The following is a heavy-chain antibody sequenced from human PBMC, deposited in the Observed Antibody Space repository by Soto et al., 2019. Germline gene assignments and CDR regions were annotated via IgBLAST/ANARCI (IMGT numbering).Heavy chain of an antibody. V-gene: IGHV1-69*13. CDR3: ARGVYYDSRGYYFFF. D-gene: IGHD3-22*01. CDR2: IVPMFGTA. Sequence: GASVEVSCKASGGTFSRYALSWVLQAPGQGPEWMGGIVPMFGTANYAQKFQGRVTITADESTSTAYMQLSSLRSEDTAVYYCARGVYYDSRGYYFFFWGQGTLVTVSS. CDR1: GGTFSRYA. J-gene: IGHJ4*02.